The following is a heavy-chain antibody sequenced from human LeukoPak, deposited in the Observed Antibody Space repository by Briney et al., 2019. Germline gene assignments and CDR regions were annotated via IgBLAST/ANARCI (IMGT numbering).Heavy chain of an antibody. J-gene: IGHJ4*02. D-gene: IGHD3-22*01. V-gene: IGHV1-69*04. CDR3: ARGRGYYDSSGYFDY. Sequence: SVKVACKASGGTFSSYAISWVRQAPGQGLEWMGRIIPIFGIANYAQKFQGRVTITADKSTSTAYMELSSLRSEDTAVYYCARGRGYYDSSGYFDYWGQGTLVTVSS. CDR2: IIPIFGIA. CDR1: GGTFSSYA.